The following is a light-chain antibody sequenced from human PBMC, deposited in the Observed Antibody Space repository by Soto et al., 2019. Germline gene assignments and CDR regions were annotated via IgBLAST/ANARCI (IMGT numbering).Light chain of an antibody. Sequence: DIQMTQSPSTLSASVGDRVTITCRASQSISSWLAWYQQKPGKAPKLLIYDASSLESGVPSRFSGSGSGTEFTLTISSLQPDDFATYYFQQYHSYSPFTFGPRNKVDIK. CDR1: QSISSW. J-gene: IGKJ3*01. CDR3: QQYHSYSPFT. V-gene: IGKV1-5*01. CDR2: DAS.